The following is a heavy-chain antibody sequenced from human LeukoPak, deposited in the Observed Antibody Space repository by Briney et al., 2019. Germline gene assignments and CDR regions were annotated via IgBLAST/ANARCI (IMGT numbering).Heavy chain of an antibody. J-gene: IGHJ3*02. D-gene: IGHD6-19*01. CDR3: ANMDSSGDAFDI. V-gene: IGHV3-30*02. CDR2: IRYDGSNK. CDR1: GFTFSSYG. Sequence: GGSLRLSCAASGFTFSSYGMHWVRQAPGKGLEWVAFIRYDGSNKYYADSVKGRFTISRDNSKNTLYLQMNSLRAEDTAVYYCANMDSSGDAFDIWGQGTMVTVSS.